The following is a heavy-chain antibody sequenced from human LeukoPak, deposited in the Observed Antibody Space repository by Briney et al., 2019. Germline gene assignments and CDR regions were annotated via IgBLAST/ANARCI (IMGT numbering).Heavy chain of an antibody. D-gene: IGHD2-2*01. CDR3: AKRGNPAVGHHYLDV. CDR2: ITLSGGNT. J-gene: IGHJ6*03. V-gene: IGHV3-23*01. CDR1: GLTFSSYG. Sequence: GGSLRLSCAASGLTFSSYGMNWVRQAPGKGLEWVSSITLSGGNTFYADSVMGRFTISRDNSKNTLYLQMNSLSAEDTAVYYCAKRGNPAVGHHYLDVWGKGTTVSVSS.